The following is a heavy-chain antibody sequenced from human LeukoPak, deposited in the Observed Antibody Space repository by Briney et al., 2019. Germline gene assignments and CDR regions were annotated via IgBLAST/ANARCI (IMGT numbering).Heavy chain of an antibody. CDR1: GFTFSSYS. Sequence: PGGSLRLSCAASGFTFSSYSMNWVRQAPGKGLEWVSSTSSSSGYTYYADSVKGRFTISRDNAKNSLYLQMNSLRAEDTAVYYCARGSGDIAARPPFGYWGQGILVTVSS. CDR3: ARGSGDIAARPPFGY. V-gene: IGHV3-21*01. J-gene: IGHJ4*02. CDR2: TSSSSGYT. D-gene: IGHD6-6*01.